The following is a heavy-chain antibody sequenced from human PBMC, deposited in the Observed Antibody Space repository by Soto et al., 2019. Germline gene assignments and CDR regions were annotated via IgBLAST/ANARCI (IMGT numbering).Heavy chain of an antibody. CDR3: AKVTVYDFRSGYSS. CDR2: ISGSGGST. J-gene: IGHJ5*02. CDR1: GFTFSSYA. V-gene: IGHV3-23*01. Sequence: GGSLRLSCAASGFTFSSYAMSWVRQAPGKGLEWVSAISGSGGSTYYADSVKGRFTISRDNSKNTLYLQMNSLRAEDTAVYYCAKVTVYDFRSGYSSWGQGTLVTVSS. D-gene: IGHD3-3*01.